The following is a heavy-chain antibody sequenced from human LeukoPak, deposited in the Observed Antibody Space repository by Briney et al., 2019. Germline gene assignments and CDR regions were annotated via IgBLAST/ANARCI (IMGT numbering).Heavy chain of an antibody. V-gene: IGHV4-59*01. Sequence: TPSETLSLTCTVSGGSISNYFWSWLRQPAGKGLEWIGYIYYSGSTNYNPSLKSRVTISVDTSKNQFSLKLSSVTAADTAVYYCARDSANWYFDLWGRGTLVTVSS. D-gene: IGHD1-26*01. CDR3: ARDSANWYFDL. CDR2: IYYSGST. CDR1: GGSISNYF. J-gene: IGHJ2*01.